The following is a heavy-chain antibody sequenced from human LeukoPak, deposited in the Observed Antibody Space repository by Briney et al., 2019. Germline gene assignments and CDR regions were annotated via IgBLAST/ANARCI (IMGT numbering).Heavy chain of an antibody. CDR2: INPNSGGT. V-gene: IGHV1-2*02. Sequence: GASVKVSCKASGYTFTGYYMHWVRQAPGQGLEWMGWINPNSGGTNYAQKLQGRVTMTRDTSISTAYMELSRLRSDDTAVYYCQRSRARSDYGFDYWGQGTLVTVSS. CDR3: QRSRARSDYGFDY. J-gene: IGHJ4*02. CDR1: GYTFTGYY. D-gene: IGHD4-17*01.